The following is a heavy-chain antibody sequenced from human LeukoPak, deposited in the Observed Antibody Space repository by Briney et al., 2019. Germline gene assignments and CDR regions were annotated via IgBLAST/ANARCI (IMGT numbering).Heavy chain of an antibody. D-gene: IGHD3-9*01. V-gene: IGHV3-11*01. CDR1: GFTFSDYY. CDR3: AREVRYYDILTGYTDY. CDR2: ISSSGSTI. J-gene: IGHJ4*02. Sequence: NPGGSLRPSCAASGFTFSDYYMSWIRQAPGKGLEWVSYISSSGSTIYYADSVKGRFTISRDNAKNSLYLQMNSLRAEDTAVYYCAREVRYYDILTGYTDYWGQGTLVTVSS.